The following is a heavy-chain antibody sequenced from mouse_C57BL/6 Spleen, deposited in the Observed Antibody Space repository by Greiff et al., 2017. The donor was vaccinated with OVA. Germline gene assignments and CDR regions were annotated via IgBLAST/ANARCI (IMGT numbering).Heavy chain of an antibody. CDR2: IDPSDSYT. D-gene: IGHD1-1*01. CDR3: LYYGSSYSYYFDY. J-gene: IGHJ2*01. V-gene: IGHV1-59*01. Sequence: QVQLQQPGAELVRPGTSVKLSCKASGYTFTSYWMHWVKQRPGQGLEWIGVIDPSDSYTNYHQKFKGKATLTVDTSSSTAYMQLSSLTSEDSAVYYCLYYGSSYSYYFDYWGQGTTLTVSS. CDR1: GYTFTSYW.